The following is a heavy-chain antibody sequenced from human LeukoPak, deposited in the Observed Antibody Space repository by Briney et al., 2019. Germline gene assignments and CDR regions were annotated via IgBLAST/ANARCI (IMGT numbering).Heavy chain of an antibody. CDR2: IYYSGST. CDR1: GGSISSYY. CDR3: ARGYSIAARRLYYFDY. J-gene: IGHJ4*02. D-gene: IGHD6-6*01. V-gene: IGHV4-59*12. Sequence: SETLSLTCTVSGGSISSYYWSWIRQPPGKGLEWIGYIYYSGSTNYNPSLKSRVTISVDTSKNQFSLKLSSVTAADTAVYYCARGYSIAARRLYYFDYWGQGTLVTVSS.